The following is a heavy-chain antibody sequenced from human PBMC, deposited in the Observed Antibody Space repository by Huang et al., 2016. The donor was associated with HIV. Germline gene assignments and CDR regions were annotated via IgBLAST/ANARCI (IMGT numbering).Heavy chain of an antibody. D-gene: IGHD3-16*01. CDR3: ARAPFWGTNHWGGWFDP. J-gene: IGHJ5*02. V-gene: IGHV3-30*04. CDR1: GFPFSSYA. CDR2: ISYDGSNK. Sequence: QVQLVESGGGVVQPGRSLRLSCAASGFPFSSYAIPWVRQAPGKGLKWVAVISYDGSNKSYADSGKGRFTISRDNSNNTVYMQMNSLRTEDTAVYYCARAPFWGTNHWGGWFDPWGQGTLVTVSS.